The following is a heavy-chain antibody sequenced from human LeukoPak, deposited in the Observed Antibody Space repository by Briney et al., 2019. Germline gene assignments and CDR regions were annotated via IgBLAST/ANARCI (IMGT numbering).Heavy chain of an antibody. J-gene: IGHJ2*01. CDR2: INHSGST. Sequence: PSETLSLTCAVYGGSFSGYYWSWILQPPGKGLEWIGEINHSGSTNYNPSLKSRVTISVDTSKNQFSLKLSSVTAADTAVYYCARERTMRYFDLWGRGTLVTVSS. D-gene: IGHD3-22*01. CDR3: ARERTMRYFDL. V-gene: IGHV4-34*01. CDR1: GGSFSGYY.